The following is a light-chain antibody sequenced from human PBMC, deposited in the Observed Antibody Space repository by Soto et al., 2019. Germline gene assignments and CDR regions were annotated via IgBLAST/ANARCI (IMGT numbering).Light chain of an antibody. CDR1: QSLLHSNGYNS. Sequence: IVMTQSPLSLPVTPGEPASISCRSTQSLLHSNGYNSLDWYLQKPGQSPQLLIYLGSNRASGVPDRFSGSGSGTDFTLKISRVEAEDVGVYYCMQALQTPFTFGQGTRLEIK. J-gene: IGKJ5*01. CDR2: LGS. V-gene: IGKV2-28*01. CDR3: MQALQTPFT.